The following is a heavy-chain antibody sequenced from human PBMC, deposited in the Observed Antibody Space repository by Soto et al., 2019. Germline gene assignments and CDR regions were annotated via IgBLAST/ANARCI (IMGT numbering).Heavy chain of an antibody. J-gene: IGHJ4*02. CDR2: ISSSSSTI. V-gene: IGHV3-48*01. CDR1: GFTFSSYS. D-gene: IGHD6-19*01. Sequence: PGGSLRLSCAASGFTFSSYSMNWVRQAPGKGLEWVSYISSSSSTIYYADSVKGRFTISRDNSKNTLYLQMNSLRAEDTAVYYCAKDRWLNFDYWGQGTLVTVSS. CDR3: AKDRWLNFDY.